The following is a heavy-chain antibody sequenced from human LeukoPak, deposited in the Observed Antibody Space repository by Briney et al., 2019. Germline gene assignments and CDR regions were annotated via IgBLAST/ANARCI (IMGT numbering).Heavy chain of an antibody. V-gene: IGHV3-74*01. CDR2: INSDGSST. CDR3: AKDIDGSGSLNAFDI. CDR1: GFTFSSYW. Sequence: PGGSLRLSCAASGFTFSSYWMHWVRQAPGKGLVWVSRINSDGSSTSYADSVKGRFTISRDNAKNTLYLQMNSLRAEDTAVYYCAKDIDGSGSLNAFDIWGQGTMVTVSS. D-gene: IGHD3-10*01. J-gene: IGHJ3*02.